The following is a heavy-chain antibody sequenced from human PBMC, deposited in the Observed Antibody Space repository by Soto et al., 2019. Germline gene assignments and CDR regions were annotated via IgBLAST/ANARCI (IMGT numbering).Heavy chain of an antibody. D-gene: IGHD3-3*01. CDR2: IYYSGST. V-gene: IGHV4-59*01. Sequence: PSETLSLTCTVSGGSISSYYWSWIRQPPGKGLEWIGYIYYSGSTNYNPSLKSRVTISVDTSKNQFSLKLSSVTAADTAVYYCARQGTYDFWSGYYGRFDPWGQGTLVTVSS. CDR3: ARQGTYDFWSGYYGRFDP. J-gene: IGHJ5*02. CDR1: GGSISSYY.